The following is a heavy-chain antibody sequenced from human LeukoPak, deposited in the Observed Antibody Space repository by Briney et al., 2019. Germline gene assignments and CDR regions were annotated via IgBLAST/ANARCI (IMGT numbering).Heavy chain of an antibody. D-gene: IGHD6-13*01. J-gene: IGHJ4*02. CDR1: GFTFSTYA. V-gene: IGHV3-23*01. Sequence: PGGSLRLSCAASGFTFSTYAMIWVRQAPGKGLEWVLVIGGSGSYTYYADSVKGRFTISRDNSKDTLYLQMNSLRAEDTAVYYCARDWYDYWGQGTLVTVSS. CDR3: ARDWYDY. CDR2: IGGSGSYT.